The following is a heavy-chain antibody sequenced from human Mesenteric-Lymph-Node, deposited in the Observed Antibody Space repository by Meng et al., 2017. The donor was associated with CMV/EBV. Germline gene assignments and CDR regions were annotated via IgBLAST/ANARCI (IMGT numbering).Heavy chain of an antibody. J-gene: IGHJ6*02. D-gene: IGHD2-15*01. Sequence: ESLKISCAASGFTFNNYAMTWVRQAPGKGLEWIGEIYPGGNTDYNPSLKSRVSISVDTSKNQFSLKLSSVTAADTAVYYCARVVVTDQPRYYYSGMDVWGQGTTVTVSS. CDR3: ARVVVTDQPRYYYSGMDV. CDR1: GFTFNNYA. CDR2: IYPGGNT. V-gene: IGHV4-34*01.